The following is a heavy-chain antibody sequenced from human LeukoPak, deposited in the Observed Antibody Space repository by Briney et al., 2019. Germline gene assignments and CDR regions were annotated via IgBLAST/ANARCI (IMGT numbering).Heavy chain of an antibody. Sequence: PSETLSLTCTVSGGSISDYYWTWIWQPPGKGLEWIAYIHSSGSTNYNPSLKSRVIISVDTSRSQLSLKLSSVTAADTAVYYCARIEGDNSLDYWGQGTLVTVSS. CDR3: ARIEGDNSLDY. CDR2: IHSSGST. CDR1: GGSISDYY. J-gene: IGHJ4*02. V-gene: IGHV4-59*01. D-gene: IGHD3-16*01.